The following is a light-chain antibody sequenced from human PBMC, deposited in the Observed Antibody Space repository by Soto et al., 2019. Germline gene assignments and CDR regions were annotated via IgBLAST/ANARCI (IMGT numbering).Light chain of an antibody. V-gene: IGLV2-14*01. J-gene: IGLJ2*01. CDR1: SSDVGGYDY. CDR3: SSYPTTSSPHVL. CDR2: EVS. Sequence: QSVLTQPASVSGSPGQSITISCTGTSSDVGGYDYVSWYQQYPGTAPKLMIFEVSNRPSGVSNRFSGSKSGNTASLTISGLQAEDEADYYCSSYPTTSSPHVLFGGGTKVTVL.